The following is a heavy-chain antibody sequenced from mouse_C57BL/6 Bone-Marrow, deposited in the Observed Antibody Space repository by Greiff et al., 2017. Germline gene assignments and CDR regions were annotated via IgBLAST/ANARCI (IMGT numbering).Heavy chain of an antibody. CDR1: GYTFTSYW. Sequence: QVQLQQPGAELVKPGASVKVSCQASGYTFTSYWMHWVKQRPGQGLEWIGRIHPSDSDTNYNQKFKGKATLTVDKSSSTAYMQLSSLTSEDSAVYYCAIDGSSAYYAMDYWGQGTSVTVSS. CDR2: IHPSDSDT. J-gene: IGHJ4*01. D-gene: IGHD1-1*01. V-gene: IGHV1-74*01. CDR3: AIDGSSAYYAMDY.